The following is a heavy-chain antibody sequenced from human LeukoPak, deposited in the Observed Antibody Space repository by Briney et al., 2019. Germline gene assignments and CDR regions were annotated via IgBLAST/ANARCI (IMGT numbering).Heavy chain of an antibody. V-gene: IGHV1-69*04. D-gene: IGHD2-15*01. CDR3: AREKDPGGGMDV. CDR2: NVPILGIA. Sequence: VASVKVSCKASGGTFSSYAISWVRQAPRQVLDWMGRNVPILGIANYAQKFQGRVTITADRSTSTAYMELTSLRSEDTAVYYCAREKDPGGGMDVWGQGTTVTVSS. J-gene: IGHJ6*02. CDR1: GGTFSSYA.